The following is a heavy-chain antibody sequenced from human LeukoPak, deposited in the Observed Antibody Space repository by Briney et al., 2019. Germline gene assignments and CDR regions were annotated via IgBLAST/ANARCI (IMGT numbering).Heavy chain of an antibody. CDR2: ISGSGGST. J-gene: IGHJ4*02. CDR3: AKDRDLLRYFDWLLPANFDY. Sequence: PGGTLRLSCVASGFTFSSHGMSWVRQAPGKGLEWVSAISGSGGSTYYADSVKGRFTISRDNSKNTLYLQMNSLRAEDTAVYYCAKDRDLLRYFDWLLPANFDYWGQGTLVTVSS. D-gene: IGHD3-9*01. CDR1: GFTFSSHG. V-gene: IGHV3-23*01.